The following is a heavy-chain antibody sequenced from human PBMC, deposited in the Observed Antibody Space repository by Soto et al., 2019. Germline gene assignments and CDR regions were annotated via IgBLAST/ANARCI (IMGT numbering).Heavy chain of an antibody. D-gene: IGHD3-16*01. CDR3: AHIRPIGGDGFDI. V-gene: IGHV2-5*02. CDR1: GVSLSTNEVG. CDR2: IHWDEDK. J-gene: IGHJ3*02. Sequence: QITLKESGPTLVKPTQTLTVTCTFSGVSLSTNEVGVGWIRQPPGKALEWLALIHWDEDKRYKPSLKSRLTITKDPYKNQMVLTMTNMDPVDTATYYCAHIRPIGGDGFDIWGQGTMVTVSS.